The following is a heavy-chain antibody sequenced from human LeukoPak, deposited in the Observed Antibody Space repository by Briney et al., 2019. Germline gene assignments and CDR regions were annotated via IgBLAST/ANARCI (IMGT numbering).Heavy chain of an antibody. Sequence: SETLSLTCAVYGGSFSGYYWSWIRQPPGKGLEWIGEINHSGSTNYNPSLKSRVTISVDTSKNQFSLKLSSVTAADTAVYYCARTPIMDVLRFFLTSSVSGFDYWGQGTRVTVSS. CDR1: GGSFSGYY. D-gene: IGHD3-3*01. V-gene: IGHV4-34*01. CDR2: INHSGST. J-gene: IGHJ4*02. CDR3: ARTPIMDVLRFFLTSSVSGFDY.